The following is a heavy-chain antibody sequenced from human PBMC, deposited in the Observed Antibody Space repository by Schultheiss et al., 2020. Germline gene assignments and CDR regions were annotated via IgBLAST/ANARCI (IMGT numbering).Heavy chain of an antibody. CDR2: ISSSGEDT. Sequence: GGSLRLSCAASGFTFSDYYMSWIRQAPGKGLEWVSYISSSGEDTFYADSVKGRFTISRDNSKNTLYLQMSSLRAEDTAVYYCAKDRGIAARPYYFDYWGQGTLVTVSS. CDR3: AKDRGIAARPYYFDY. V-gene: IGHV3-11*05. D-gene: IGHD6-6*01. CDR1: GFTFSDYY. J-gene: IGHJ4*02.